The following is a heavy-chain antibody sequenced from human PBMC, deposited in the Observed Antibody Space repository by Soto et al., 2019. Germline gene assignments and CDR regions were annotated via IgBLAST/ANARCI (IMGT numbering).Heavy chain of an antibody. V-gene: IGHV3-30*18. D-gene: IGHD1-26*01. J-gene: IGHJ4*01. Sequence: GGSLRLSCAASGFTFSSYGMHWVRQAPGKGLEWVAVISYDGNSKYYGDSVKGRFAISRDNSKSTLYLQMNSLREEDTAVYSCAKQESGSYFLYWGRGTLVTVSS. CDR1: GFTFSSYG. CDR3: AKQESGSYFLY. CDR2: ISYDGNSK.